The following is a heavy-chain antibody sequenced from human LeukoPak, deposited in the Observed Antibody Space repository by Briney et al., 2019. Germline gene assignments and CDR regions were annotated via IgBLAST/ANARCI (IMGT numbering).Heavy chain of an antibody. CDR3: ARGHYDVLAASYKWTPDY. D-gene: IGHD3-9*01. V-gene: IGHV3-21*01. J-gene: IGHJ4*02. CDR1: GFTFNTFN. Sequence: GGSLRLSCAASGFTFNTFNMNWVRQAPGKGLEWVSSITSGGDYIYYADSVKGRFTSSRDNAKNSLSLQLNSLRVEDTAVYYCARGHYDVLAASYKWTPDYWGQGTLVTVSS. CDR2: ITSGGDYI.